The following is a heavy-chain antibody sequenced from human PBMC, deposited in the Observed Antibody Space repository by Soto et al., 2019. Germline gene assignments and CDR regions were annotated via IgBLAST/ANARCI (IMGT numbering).Heavy chain of an antibody. D-gene: IGHD4-17*01. CDR2: VYNSGST. CDR3: ARDRQHTYGNCFDP. CDR1: GGSISTYY. Sequence: ETLSLTCTVSGGSISTYYWSWIRQPPGKGLEWIGYVYNSGSTKYNPSLKSRVTIWESTSKNQVSLRLTSVTAADTAVYYCARDRQHTYGNCFDPWGQGTLVTVSS. V-gene: IGHV4-59*01. J-gene: IGHJ5*02.